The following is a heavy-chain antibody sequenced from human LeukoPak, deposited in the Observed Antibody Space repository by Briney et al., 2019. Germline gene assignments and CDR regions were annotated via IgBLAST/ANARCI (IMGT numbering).Heavy chain of an antibody. Sequence: SETLSLTCTFSGGSISSGGYYWSWIRQHPGKGLEWLGYIYYSGSTYYNPSLKSRVTISVDASKNQFFLKLSSVTAADTAVYYCARDRYSSSWGPNIDYWGQGTLVTVSS. V-gene: IGHV4-31*03. J-gene: IGHJ4*02. CDR2: IYYSGST. CDR1: GGSISSGGYY. D-gene: IGHD6-13*01. CDR3: ARDRYSSSWGPNIDY.